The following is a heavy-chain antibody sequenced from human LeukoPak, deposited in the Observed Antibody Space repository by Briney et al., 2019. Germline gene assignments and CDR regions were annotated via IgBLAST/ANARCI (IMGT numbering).Heavy chain of an antibody. V-gene: IGHV3-23*01. D-gene: IGHD2-15*01. CDR1: GFTFSSYA. CDR2: IIGGGEST. Sequence: GGSLRLSCAASGFTFSSYAMSWVRQAPGTRLEWVSSIIGGGESTYHADSVKGRFTISRDNSKNTVSLQMNSLRAEDTAVYYCAKGERVYCSASTCYPVDYWGRGILVSVSS. J-gene: IGHJ4*02. CDR3: AKGERVYCSASTCYPVDY.